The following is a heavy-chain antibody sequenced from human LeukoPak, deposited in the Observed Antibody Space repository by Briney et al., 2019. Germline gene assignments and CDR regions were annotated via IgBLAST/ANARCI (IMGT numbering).Heavy chain of an antibody. CDR2: IYYSGST. CDR1: GGSISSSSYY. V-gene: IGHV4-39*01. J-gene: IGHJ5*02. Sequence: PSETLSLTCTVSGGSISSSSYYWGWIRQPPGKGLEWIGSIYYSGSTYYNPSLKSRVTISVDTSKNQFSLKLSSVTAVDTAVYYCARHLYYDFWSGYSHPAWFDPWGQGTLVTVSS. D-gene: IGHD3-3*01. CDR3: ARHLYYDFWSGYSHPAWFDP.